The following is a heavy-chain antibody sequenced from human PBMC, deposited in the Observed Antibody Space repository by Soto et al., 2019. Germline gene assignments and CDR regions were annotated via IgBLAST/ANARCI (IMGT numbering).Heavy chain of an antibody. D-gene: IGHD6-13*01. CDR3: ARVKRLKAAAAPGGWFDP. CDR1: GGSISSGAYY. V-gene: IGHV4-31*03. Sequence: QVQLQESGPGLVKPSQTLSLTCTVSGGSISSGAYYWTWIRQHPGKGLEWIGYIYYSGSTDYNPRLKSRVTISVDSPKNQVSLKLRSVTGADTAVYYCARVKRLKAAAAPGGWFDPWGQGTLVTVSP. J-gene: IGHJ5*02. CDR2: IYYSGST.